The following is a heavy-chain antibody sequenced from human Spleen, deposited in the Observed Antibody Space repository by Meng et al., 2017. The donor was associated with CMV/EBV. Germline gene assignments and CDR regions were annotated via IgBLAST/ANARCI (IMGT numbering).Heavy chain of an antibody. D-gene: IGHD2-2*01. Sequence: ASVKVSCKASGYTFTGYYIHWVRQAPGQGLEWMGWINPNSGGTNYAQKFQGRVTMTRDTSISTAYMEPTRLRSDDTAVYYCARDMSCSTSSCYYYYGMDVWGQGTTVTSP. CDR2: INPNSGGT. V-gene: IGHV1-2*02. J-gene: IGHJ6*02. CDR3: ARDMSCSTSSCYYYYGMDV. CDR1: GYTFTGYY.